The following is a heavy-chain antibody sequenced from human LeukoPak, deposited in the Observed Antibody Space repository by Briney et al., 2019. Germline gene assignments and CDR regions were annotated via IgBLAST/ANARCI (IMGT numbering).Heavy chain of an antibody. Sequence: GGSLRLSCAASGFTFSNYWMHWVRQAPGKGLVWVSRINTDGSSTTYADSVKGRFTISRDNAKNTLYLKMNSLSAEDTAVYYCARVCSSSYRIDYWGQGTLVTVSS. V-gene: IGHV3-74*01. J-gene: IGHJ4*02. D-gene: IGHD6-6*01. CDR3: ARVCSSSYRIDY. CDR2: INTDGSST. CDR1: GFTFSNYW.